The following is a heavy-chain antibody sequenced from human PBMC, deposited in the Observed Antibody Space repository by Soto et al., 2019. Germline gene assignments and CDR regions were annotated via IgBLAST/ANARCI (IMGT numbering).Heavy chain of an antibody. D-gene: IGHD6-19*01. V-gene: IGHV3-30-3*01. CDR3: TRVWSAVIGTPFDL. Sequence: QLQLVESGGGVVQPEKSLRLSCEASGFTFSAFDMHWVRQSPGKGLEWVATSSYDGDTKYYANSVKGRFTISRDNSRNTLDLHMNSLRAEDTAMYYFTRVWSAVIGTPFDLWGQGTMVVVSS. CDR1: GFTFSAFD. CDR2: SSYDGDTK. J-gene: IGHJ3*01.